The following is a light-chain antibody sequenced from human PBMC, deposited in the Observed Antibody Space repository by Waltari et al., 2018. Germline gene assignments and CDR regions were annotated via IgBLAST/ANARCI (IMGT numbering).Light chain of an antibody. CDR2: SDN. V-gene: IGLV1-44*01. CDR1: NSNIGTTI. J-gene: IGLJ2*01. CDR3: AAWDDSLNVI. Sequence: QCVLTVPSSASGTPGQRVTTYSSGSNSNIGTTIVTWYHLPPGVAPKLLIYSDNQRPSGVPDRFSGSRSGNSASLAISGLQSEDESDYYCAAWDDSLNVIFGGGNKLTVL.